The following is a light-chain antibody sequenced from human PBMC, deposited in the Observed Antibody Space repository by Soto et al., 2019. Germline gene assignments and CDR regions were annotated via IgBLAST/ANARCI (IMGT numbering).Light chain of an antibody. Sequence: DIQMTQSPSTLSASVGDRVTITCRASQNIHNWLAWYQQKPGKAPNLLIYDASSLQSGVPSRFSGSGSGTEFTLTISRLQPDDFATYYCQQYNTYWTFGQGTKVEIK. J-gene: IGKJ1*01. CDR3: QQYNTYWT. CDR2: DAS. CDR1: QNIHNW. V-gene: IGKV1-5*01.